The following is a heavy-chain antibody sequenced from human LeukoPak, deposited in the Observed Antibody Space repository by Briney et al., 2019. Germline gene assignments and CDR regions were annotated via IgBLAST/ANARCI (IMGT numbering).Heavy chain of an antibody. D-gene: IGHD5-12*01. CDR1: GFTFSSSW. CDR3: ARDGGVSGYDLLDY. Sequence: GGSLRLSCAASGFTFSSSWMTWVRQAPGKGLEWVANINQDGSEKYYVDSVKGRFTISRDNAKNSVYLQMNSLRAEDTAVYYCARDGGVSGYDLLDYWGQGTLVTVSS. CDR2: INQDGSEK. V-gene: IGHV3-7*01. J-gene: IGHJ4*02.